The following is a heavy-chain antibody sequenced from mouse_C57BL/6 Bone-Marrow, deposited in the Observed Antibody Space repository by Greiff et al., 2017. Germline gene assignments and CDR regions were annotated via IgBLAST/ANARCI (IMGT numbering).Heavy chain of an antibody. V-gene: IGHV1-80*01. CDR2: IYPGDGDT. CDR3: ARLGNDYDYPYDV. J-gene: IGHJ1*03. Sequence: VQLQQSGAELVKPGASVKISCKASGYAFSSYWMNWVKQRPGKGLEWIGQIYPGDGDTNYNGKFKGKATLTADKSSSTAYMQLSSLTSEDSAVYVCARLGNDYDYPYDVWGTGTTVTVSS. CDR1: GYAFSSYW. D-gene: IGHD2-4*01.